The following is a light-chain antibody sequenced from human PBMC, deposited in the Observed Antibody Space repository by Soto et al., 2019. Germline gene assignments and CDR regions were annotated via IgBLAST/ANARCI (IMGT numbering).Light chain of an antibody. J-gene: IGKJ5*01. CDR3: KQYGNSPIT. CDR2: WAS. CDR1: RSVLYKSNNKNH. Sequence: DIVMTQSPDSLAVSLGERATMNCKCSRSVLYKSNNKNHLAWYQQKPGQPPQLIIYWASTRESGVHDRFSGSGSGTDFTLTISRLEPEDFAVYYCKQYGNSPITFGQGTRLEIK. V-gene: IGKV4-1*01.